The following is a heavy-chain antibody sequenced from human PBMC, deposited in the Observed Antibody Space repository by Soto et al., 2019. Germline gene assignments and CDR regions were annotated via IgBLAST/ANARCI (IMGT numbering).Heavy chain of an antibody. Sequence: PGGSLRLSCAASGFTFNTYAMSWVRQAPGKGLEWVSAISAGGDHTYYADSVKGRFTISRDNSKNTLYLQMNSLRAEDTAVYYCANGYCSSTSCYTEHYNWFDPWGQGTLVTSPQ. D-gene: IGHD2-2*02. CDR3: ANGYCSSTSCYTEHYNWFDP. CDR2: ISAGGDHT. J-gene: IGHJ5*02. V-gene: IGHV3-23*01. CDR1: GFTFNTYA.